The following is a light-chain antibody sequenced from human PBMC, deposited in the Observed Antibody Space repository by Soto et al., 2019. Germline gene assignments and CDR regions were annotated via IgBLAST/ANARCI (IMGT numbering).Light chain of an antibody. CDR3: SSFTSRFTVV. CDR1: KNDIGVYDF. J-gene: IGLJ1*01. V-gene: IGLV2-8*01. Sequence: QSVLTQSPSASGSPGQSVTISCTGTKNDIGVYDFVSWYQHHPGKAPRLIIYEVVQRPSGVPDRFSGSKSGNTASLTVSGLQAADEADYYCSSFTSRFTVVFGTGTKVTGL. CDR2: EVV.